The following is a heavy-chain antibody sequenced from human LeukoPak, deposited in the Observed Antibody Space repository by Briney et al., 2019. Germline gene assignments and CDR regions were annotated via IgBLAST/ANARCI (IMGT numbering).Heavy chain of an antibody. J-gene: IGHJ4*02. D-gene: IGHD5-18*01. CDR2: IYSGGST. CDR3: ARGGYRAGGGYSYGYYFDY. V-gene: IGHV3-53*01. Sequence: GGSLRLSCAASGLTVSSNYMSWVRQAPGKGLEWVSVIYSGGSTYYADSVKGRFTISRDNSKNTLYLQMNSLRAEDTAVYYCARGGYRAGGGYSYGYYFDYWGQGTLVTVSS. CDR1: GLTVSSNY.